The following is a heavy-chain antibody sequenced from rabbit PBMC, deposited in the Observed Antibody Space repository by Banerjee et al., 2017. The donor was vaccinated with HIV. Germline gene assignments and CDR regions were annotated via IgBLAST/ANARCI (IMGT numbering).Heavy chain of an antibody. CDR3: ARDLAGVIGWNFGL. D-gene: IGHD4-1*01. CDR2: IYAGSSGVT. CDR1: GFSFSSGYD. V-gene: IGHV1S40*01. J-gene: IGHJ4*01. Sequence: QSLEESGGDLVKPGASLTLTCKASGFSFSSGYDMCWVRQAPGKGLEWIACIYAGSSGVTYYASWAKGRFTISKTSSTTVTLQMTSLTDADTATYFCARDLAGVIGWNFGLWGPGTLVTVS.